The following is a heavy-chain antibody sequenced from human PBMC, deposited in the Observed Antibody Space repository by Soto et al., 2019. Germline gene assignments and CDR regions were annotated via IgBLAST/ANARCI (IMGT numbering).Heavy chain of an antibody. CDR1: GYTFTSYG. V-gene: IGHV1-18*04. J-gene: IGHJ6*02. CDR3: ARGSPEYPFGPVV. Sequence: ASVKVSCKASGYTFTSYGISWVRQAPGQGLEWMGWISAYNGNTNYAQKFQGRFTLTTDSSTSTAYLELRSLRSDDTAVYYCARGSPEYPFGPVVWGQGTTVTVSS. D-gene: IGHD3-16*01. CDR2: ISAYNGNT.